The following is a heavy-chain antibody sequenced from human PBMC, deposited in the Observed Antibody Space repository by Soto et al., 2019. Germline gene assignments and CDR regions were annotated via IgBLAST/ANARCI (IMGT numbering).Heavy chain of an antibody. CDR2: IHYNGNT. V-gene: IGHV4-59*01. CDR3: ARGITMVRRVIHTPYFDY. J-gene: IGHJ4*02. CDR1: GDSISSYS. D-gene: IGHD3-10*01. Sequence: SETLSLTCTVSGDSISSYSWSWIRQPPGKGLEWIGNIHYNGNTKYSPSLKSRVTMSVDTSKNHFSLKLISVTAADTAVYFCARGITMVRRVIHTPYFDYWGEGTLVTVSS.